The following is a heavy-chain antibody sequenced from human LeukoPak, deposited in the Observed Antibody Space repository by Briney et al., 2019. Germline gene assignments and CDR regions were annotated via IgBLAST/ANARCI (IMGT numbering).Heavy chain of an antibody. V-gene: IGHV3-13*01. J-gene: IGHJ4*02. Sequence: GGSLRLSCAASGFTFIDYDMHGVRQVIGKGLVWVSAIGIRGDTHYSGSVKGRFTISRENAESSLYLQMNSLRAEDTAVYYCARGGIQVSGIDEFDYWGQGTLVTVSS. CDR1: GFTFIDYD. D-gene: IGHD6-19*01. CDR3: ARGGIQVSGIDEFDY. CDR2: IGIRGDT.